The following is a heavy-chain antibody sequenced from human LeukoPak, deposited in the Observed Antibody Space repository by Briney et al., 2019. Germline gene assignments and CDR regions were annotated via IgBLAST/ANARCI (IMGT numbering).Heavy chain of an antibody. J-gene: IGHJ4*02. D-gene: IGHD3-3*01. CDR1: GYTFTSYY. V-gene: IGHV1-69*13. CDR3: ARGPEYYDFWSGYFDY. Sequence: GASVKVSCKASGYTFTSYYMHWVRQAPGQGLEWMGGIIPTFGTANYAQKFQGRVTITADESTSTACMELSSLRSEDTAVYYCARGPEYYDFWSGYFDYWGQGTLVTVSS. CDR2: IIPTFGTA.